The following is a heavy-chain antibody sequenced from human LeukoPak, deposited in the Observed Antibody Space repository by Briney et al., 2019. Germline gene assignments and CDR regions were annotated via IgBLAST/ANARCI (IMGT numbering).Heavy chain of an antibody. J-gene: IGHJ4*02. D-gene: IGHD6-13*01. CDR2: ISWDSGSI. V-gene: IGHV3-9*01. Sequence: GRSLRLSCAASGFTFDYYAMHWVRQAPGKGLEWVSGISWDSGSIGYADSVKGRFTISRDNAKNSLYLQMNSLRAEDTALYYCAANGGASSSPSADYWGQGTLVTVSS. CDR3: AANGGASSSPSADY. CDR1: GFTFDYYA.